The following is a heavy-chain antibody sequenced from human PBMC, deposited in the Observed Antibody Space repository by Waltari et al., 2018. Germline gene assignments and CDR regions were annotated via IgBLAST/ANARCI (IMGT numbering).Heavy chain of an antibody. CDR1: GGSISSSSYY. CDR2: IYYSGST. J-gene: IGHJ4*02. Sequence: QLQLQESGPGLVKPSETLSLTCTVSGGSISSSSYYWGWIRQPPGKGLAWIGSIYYSGSTYYNPSLKSRVTISVDTSKNQCSLKLSSVTAADTAVYYCARDPRFTVTTVTSYWGQGTLVTVSS. D-gene: IGHD4-17*01. CDR3: ARDPRFTVTTVTSY. V-gene: IGHV4-39*07.